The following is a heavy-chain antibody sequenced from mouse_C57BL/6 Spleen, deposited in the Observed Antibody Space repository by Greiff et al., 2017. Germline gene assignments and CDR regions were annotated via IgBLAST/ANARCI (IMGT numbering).Heavy chain of an antibody. CDR3: ARPGVGYYFDD. D-gene: IGHD1-1*02. J-gene: IGHJ2*01. V-gene: IGHV5-17*01. Sequence: EVKLMESGGGLVKPGGSLKLSCAASGFTFSDYGMHWVRQAPEKGLEWVAYISSGSSTNYYADTVKGRFTISKDNAKNTLFLQMTSLRSEDTAMYYCARPGVGYYFDDWGQGTTLTVSS. CDR2: ISSGSSTN. CDR1: GFTFSDYG.